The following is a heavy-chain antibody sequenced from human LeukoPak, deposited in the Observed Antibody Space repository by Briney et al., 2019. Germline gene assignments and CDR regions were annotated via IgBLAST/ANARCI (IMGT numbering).Heavy chain of an antibody. V-gene: IGHV3-23*01. CDR1: GFTFSSYA. CDR3: AKPRDGHNCDFDY. D-gene: IGHD5-24*01. J-gene: IGHJ4*02. CDR2: ISTSGGST. Sequence: GGSLRLSCAAFGFTFSSYAMSWVRQAPGKGLEWVSGISTSGGSTYYADSVKGRFTISRDNSKNTLNLQMNSLRAEDTAVYYCAKPRDGHNCDFDYWGQGTLVTVSS.